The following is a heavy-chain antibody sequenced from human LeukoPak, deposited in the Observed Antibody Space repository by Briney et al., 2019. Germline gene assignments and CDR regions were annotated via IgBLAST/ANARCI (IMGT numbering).Heavy chain of an antibody. D-gene: IGHD5-18*01. V-gene: IGHV1-69*05. CDR1: GGTFRSYA. Sequence: GASVKVSCKASGGTFRSYAISWVRQAPGQGLEWMGRIIPIFGTANYAQKFQGRVTITTDESTSTAYMELSSLRSEDTAVYYCARDLSSVRYSYGFDYWGQGTLVTVSS. CDR2: IIPIFGTA. J-gene: IGHJ4*02. CDR3: ARDLSSVRYSYGFDY.